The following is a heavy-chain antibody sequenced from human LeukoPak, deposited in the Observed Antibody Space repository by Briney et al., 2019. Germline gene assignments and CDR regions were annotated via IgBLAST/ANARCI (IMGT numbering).Heavy chain of an antibody. J-gene: IGHJ5*02. CDR2: INHSGST. V-gene: IGHV4-39*07. D-gene: IGHD3-22*01. Sequence: SETLSLTCTVSGGSISSSSYYWGWLRQPPGKGLEWIGEINHSGSTNYNPSLKSRVTISVDTSKNQFSLKLSSVTAADTAVYYCARGPYSSGYYYGNWFDPWGQGTLVTVSS. CDR1: GGSISSSSYY. CDR3: ARGPYSSGYYYGNWFDP.